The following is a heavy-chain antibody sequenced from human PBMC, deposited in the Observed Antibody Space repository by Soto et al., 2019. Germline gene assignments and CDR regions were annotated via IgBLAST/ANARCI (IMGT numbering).Heavy chain of an antibody. CDR1: GFSLTTSGAG. V-gene: IGHV2-5*01. Sequence: SGPTLVNPTQTLTLTCSFSGFSLTTSGAGVGWLRQPPGKALEWLALISWKDDKRYNPGLKNRLTITKDPSKNQVVLTMTNMDPVDTGTYYCAQRYGGNYYRWYFDFWGQGTLVTV. CDR3: AQRYGGNYYRWYFDF. J-gene: IGHJ4*02. D-gene: IGHD1-26*01. CDR2: ISWKDDK.